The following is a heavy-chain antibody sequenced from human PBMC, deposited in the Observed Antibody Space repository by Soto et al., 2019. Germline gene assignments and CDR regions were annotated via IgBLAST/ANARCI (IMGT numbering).Heavy chain of an antibody. J-gene: IGHJ6*02. CDR1: GYIFTNYW. CDR3: AKLAGDGTEQQMGLPDV. D-gene: IGHD6-13*01. CDR2: IDPSDSYT. Sequence: GESLKISCKGSGYIFTNYWITWVRQMPGKGLEWMGRIDPSDSYTNYSPSFQGHVTISTDKSISTAYLQWSSLKASDSAVYYCAKLAGDGTEQQMGLPDVWGQGTTVTVSS. V-gene: IGHV5-10-1*01.